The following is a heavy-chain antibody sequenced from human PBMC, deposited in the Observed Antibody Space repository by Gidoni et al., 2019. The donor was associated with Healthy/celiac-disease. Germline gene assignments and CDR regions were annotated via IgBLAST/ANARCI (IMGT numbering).Heavy chain of an antibody. CDR1: GFTFSSYW. CDR3: ARDRGFDP. Sequence: EVQRVESGGGGVQPGGALRRSCGASGFTFSSYWMSWVRQAPGKGLEGVANIKQDGSETYYVDSVKGRFTISRDNAKNSLYLQMNSLRAEDTAVYYCARDRGFDPWGQGTLVTVSS. J-gene: IGHJ5*02. V-gene: IGHV3-7*03. D-gene: IGHD3-10*01. CDR2: IKQDGSET.